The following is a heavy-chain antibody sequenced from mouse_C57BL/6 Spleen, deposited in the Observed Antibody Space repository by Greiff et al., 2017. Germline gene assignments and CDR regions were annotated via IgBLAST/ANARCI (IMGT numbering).Heavy chain of an antibody. CDR3: AKAHYSNLAWFAY. V-gene: IGHV1-39*01. CDR1: GYSFTDYN. D-gene: IGHD2-5*01. Sequence: VQLQQSGPELVKPGASVKISCKASGYSFTDYNMNWVKQSNGKSLEWIGVINPNYGTTSYNQKFKGKATLTVDHSSSTAYMQLNSLTSEDSAVYYCAKAHYSNLAWFAYWGQGTLVTVSA. CDR2: INPNYGTT. J-gene: IGHJ3*01.